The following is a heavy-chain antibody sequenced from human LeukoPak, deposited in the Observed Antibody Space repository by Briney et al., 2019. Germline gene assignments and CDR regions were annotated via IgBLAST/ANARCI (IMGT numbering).Heavy chain of an antibody. CDR3: ARDPDYGFDY. CDR2: IYSGGST. CDR1: GFTFSSYA. V-gene: IGHV3-53*01. Sequence: GGSLRLSCAASGFTFSSYAMSWVRQAPGKGLEWVSVIYSGGSTYYADSVKGRFTISRDNSKNTLYLQMNSLRAEDTAVYYCARDPDYGFDYWGQGTLVTVSS. D-gene: IGHD4-17*01. J-gene: IGHJ4*02.